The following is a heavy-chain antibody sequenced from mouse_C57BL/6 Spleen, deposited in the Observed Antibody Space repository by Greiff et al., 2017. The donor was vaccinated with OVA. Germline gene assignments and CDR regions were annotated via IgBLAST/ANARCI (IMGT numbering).Heavy chain of an antibody. D-gene: IGHD2-4*01. J-gene: IGHJ3*01. CDR3: ARSPKIRGAWFGY. Sequence: QVTLKVSGPGILQPSQTLSLTCSFSGFSLSTFGMGVGWIRQPSGKGLEWLAHIWWDDDKYYNPALKSRLTISKATSKNKVFLKIANVDTADTATYHWARSPKIRGAWFGYRGQGNLGTVSA. CDR2: IWWDDDK. V-gene: IGHV8-8*01. CDR1: GFSLSTFGMG.